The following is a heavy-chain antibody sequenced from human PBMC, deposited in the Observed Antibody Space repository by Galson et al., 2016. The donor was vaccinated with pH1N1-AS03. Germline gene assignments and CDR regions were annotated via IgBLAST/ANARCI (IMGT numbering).Heavy chain of an antibody. CDR1: GDSIGRND. CDR2: ISRSGDT. D-gene: IGHD2-8*02. Sequence: SETLSLTCSVSGDSIGRNDWSWIRQAPGKGLEFIGFISRSGDTTYNPSLKSRVTISVDTSNDRVSLSLRSATAADTAVYSCARRFVERLVDDLSEAFDMWGPGTMVTVSS. V-gene: IGHV4-59*12. CDR3: ARRFVERLVDDLSEAFDM. J-gene: IGHJ3*02.